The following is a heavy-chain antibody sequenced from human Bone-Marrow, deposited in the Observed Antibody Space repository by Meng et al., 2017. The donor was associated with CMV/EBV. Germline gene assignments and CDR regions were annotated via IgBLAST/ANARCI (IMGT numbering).Heavy chain of an antibody. D-gene: IGHD2-2*02. CDR3: ARGKYQLLYSYYYYYGMDV. CDR2: IIPILGIA. CDR1: GVTFSSYT. Sequence: SVKVSCKASGVTFSSYTISWVRQAPGQGLEWMRRIIPILGIANYAQKFQGRVTITADKSTSTAYMELSSLRSEDTAVYYCARGKYQLLYSYYYYYGMDVWGQGTTVTVSS. V-gene: IGHV1-69*02. J-gene: IGHJ6*01.